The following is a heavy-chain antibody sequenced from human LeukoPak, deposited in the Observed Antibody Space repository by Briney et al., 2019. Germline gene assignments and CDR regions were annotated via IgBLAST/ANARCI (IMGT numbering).Heavy chain of an antibody. V-gene: IGHV4-59*01. CDR2: IYYSGST. CDR3: ARSDSGYALDY. CDR1: GGSISSYY. D-gene: IGHD2-15*01. Sequence: SETLSLTCTVSGGSISSYYWSWIRQPPGKGLEYIGYIYYSGSTNYNPFLKSRVTISVDTPKNQFSLKLSSVTAADTAVYYCARSDSGYALDYWGQGTLVTVSS. J-gene: IGHJ4*02.